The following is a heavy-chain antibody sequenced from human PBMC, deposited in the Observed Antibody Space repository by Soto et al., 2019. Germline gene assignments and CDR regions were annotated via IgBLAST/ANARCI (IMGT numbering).Heavy chain of an antibody. D-gene: IGHD6-13*01. CDR2: IWYDGSNK. J-gene: IGHJ6*02. CDR3: ARDGQQLAPYALDV. CDR1: GFTFSNHA. V-gene: IGHV3-33*01. Sequence: QVQLVESGGGVVQPGTSLRLSCTTSGFTFSNHAMHWVRQAPGKGLEWVAQIWYDGSNKYYADSVNGRFTISRDNSRNMVYVQMNSLRVEDTAVYYCARDGQQLAPYALDVWGQGTSVTVSS.